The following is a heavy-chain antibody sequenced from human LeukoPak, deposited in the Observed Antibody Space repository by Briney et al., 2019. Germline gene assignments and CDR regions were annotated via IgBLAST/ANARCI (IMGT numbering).Heavy chain of an antibody. V-gene: IGHV3-33*01. J-gene: IGHJ3*01. Sequence: GRSLRLSCAVSGLPFNKYGMHWVRQAPGKGLEWVATIWHDGSPTMYADSAKGRFTISRDDSKNMLYLQMNSLRAEDTAEYYCVTHYKWDLLVHAFDFWGQGTRVTVSS. CDR2: IWHDGSPT. CDR1: GLPFNKYG. D-gene: IGHD1-26*01. CDR3: VTHYKWDLLVHAFDF.